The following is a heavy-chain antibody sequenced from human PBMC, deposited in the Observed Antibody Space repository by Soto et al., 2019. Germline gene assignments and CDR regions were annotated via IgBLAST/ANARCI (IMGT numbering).Heavy chain of an antibody. V-gene: IGHV1-46*04. Sequence: VQLGQSGAEVREPGASVMLSCKTSGYAFTMFYMSWVRQAPGQGLEWMGTINADGGRTNYAQNLQGRLTMTSDTSTGTIYMELSSLKSDDTAVYYWARAMAAADKWEVLFWFAPWGQGALVTVSS. CDR3: ARAMAAADKWEVLFWFAP. CDR1: GYAFTMFY. J-gene: IGHJ5*02. CDR2: INADGGRT. D-gene: IGHD6-25*01.